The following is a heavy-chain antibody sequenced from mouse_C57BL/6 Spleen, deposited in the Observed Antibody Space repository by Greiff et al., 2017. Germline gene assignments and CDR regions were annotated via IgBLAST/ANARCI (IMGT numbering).Heavy chain of an antibody. Sequence: QVQLQQSGAELVRPGTSVKLSCKASGYTFTSYWMHWVKQRPGQGLEWIGVIDPSDSYTNYNQKFKGKATLTVDTSSSTAYMQLSSLTSEDSAVYYCATLTTVVAPGFAYWGQATLVTVSA. CDR1: GYTFTSYW. CDR3: ATLTTVVAPGFAY. J-gene: IGHJ3*01. CDR2: IDPSDSYT. D-gene: IGHD1-1*01. V-gene: IGHV1-59*01.